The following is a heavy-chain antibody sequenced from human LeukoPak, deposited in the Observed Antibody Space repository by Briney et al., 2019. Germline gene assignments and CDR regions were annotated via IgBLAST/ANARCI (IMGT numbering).Heavy chain of an antibody. J-gene: IGHJ4*02. CDR1: VGSFCGYY. CDR2: INHSGST. Sequence: PSETLSLTCAVSVGSFCGYYWSWIPQPPGKGLGWIGEINHSGSTNYHPTLKSRVTISVDTSKNQFSLKLSSVTAADTAVYYCARGPEGIVVPAAVYFDYWGQGTLVTVSS. CDR3: ARGPEGIVVPAAVYFDY. D-gene: IGHD2-2*01. V-gene: IGHV4-34*01.